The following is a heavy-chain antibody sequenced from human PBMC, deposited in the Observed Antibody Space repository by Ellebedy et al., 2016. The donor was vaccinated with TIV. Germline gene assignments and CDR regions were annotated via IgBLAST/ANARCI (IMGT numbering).Heavy chain of an antibody. CDR2: INAGNGNT. D-gene: IGHD3-22*01. J-gene: IGHJ6*02. Sequence: ASVKVSCKASGYTFTSYAMHWVRQAPGQRLEWMGWINAGNGNTKYSQKFQGRVTITRDTSASTAYMELRSLRSDDTAVYYCASPHYDSSGQHYGMDVWGQGTTVTVSS. CDR3: ASPHYDSSGQHYGMDV. CDR1: GYTFTSYA. V-gene: IGHV1-3*01.